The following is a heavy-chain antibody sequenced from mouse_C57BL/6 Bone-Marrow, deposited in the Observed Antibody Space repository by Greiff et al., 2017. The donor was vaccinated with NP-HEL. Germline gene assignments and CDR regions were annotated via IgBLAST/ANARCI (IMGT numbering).Heavy chain of an antibody. Sequence: VQLQQPGTELVKPGASVKLSCKASGYTFTSYWMHWVKQRPGQGLEWIGNINPKNGGTNYNEKFKSKATVTVDKCSSTAYMPLSSLTSEDSEVYYCARSEEYDGEDWGQGTTLTVSS. V-gene: IGHV1-53*01. J-gene: IGHJ2*01. D-gene: IGHD2-14*01. CDR3: ARSEEYDGED. CDR1: GYTFTSYW. CDR2: INPKNGGT.